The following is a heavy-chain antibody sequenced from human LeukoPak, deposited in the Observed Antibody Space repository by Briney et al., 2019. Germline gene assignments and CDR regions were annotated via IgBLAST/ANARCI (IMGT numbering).Heavy chain of an antibody. CDR3: ARDWGSSGGLGVGY. V-gene: IGHV4-59*07. D-gene: IGHD6-19*01. J-gene: IGHJ4*02. CDR1: GGSISSYF. CDR2: IYYRGST. Sequence: PSDTLSLTCTVSGGSISSYFWSWIRQPTGKALEWIGYIYYRGSTNYNPSLKSRVTISVDTSKNQFSLKLSSVTAADTAVYYCARDWGSSGGLGVGYWGQGALVTVS.